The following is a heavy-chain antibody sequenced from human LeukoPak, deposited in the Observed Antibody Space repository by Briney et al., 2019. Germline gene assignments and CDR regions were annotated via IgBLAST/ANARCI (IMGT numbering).Heavy chain of an antibody. J-gene: IGHJ1*01. Sequence: SGTLSLTCAVSGGSIGASINSPNWWSWVRQPPGKGLEWIGEIFHSGSTNYNPSLKSRVTMSVDKSKNQFSLNLTSVTAADTAVYFCASPRGDDSGGYYTWYFHHWGQGILVTVSS. CDR1: GGSIGASINSPNW. D-gene: IGHD3-22*01. CDR3: ASPRGDDSGGYYTWYFHH. CDR2: IFHSGST. V-gene: IGHV4-4*02.